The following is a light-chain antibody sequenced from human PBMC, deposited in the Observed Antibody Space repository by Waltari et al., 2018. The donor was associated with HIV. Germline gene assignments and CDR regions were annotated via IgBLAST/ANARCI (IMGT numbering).Light chain of an antibody. CDR2: WAS. V-gene: IGKV4-1*01. Sequence: DIVMTQSPDSLPVSLGQRATINCKSRQSVLYISNNQNYLAWYQQKPGQPPKLLIYWASTRESGVPDRFSGSGSGTDFTLTISSLQAEDVAVYYCQQYFVTPFTFGGGTKIQIK. J-gene: IGKJ4*01. CDR1: QSVLYISNNQNY. CDR3: QQYFVTPFT.